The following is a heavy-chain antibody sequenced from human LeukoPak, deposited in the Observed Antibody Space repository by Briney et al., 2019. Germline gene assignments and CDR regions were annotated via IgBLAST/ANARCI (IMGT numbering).Heavy chain of an antibody. J-gene: IGHJ4*02. V-gene: IGHV3-23*01. Sequence: RGSLRLSCAASGFTFSSYAMSWVRQAPGKRLEWVSAISGSGGSTYYADSVKGRFTISRDNSRNTVYLQMNNLRDDDTAVYYCARGQTDLLRNYFDYWGPGTPVTVSS. CDR2: ISGSGGST. CDR1: GFTFSSYA. CDR3: ARGQTDLLRNYFDY.